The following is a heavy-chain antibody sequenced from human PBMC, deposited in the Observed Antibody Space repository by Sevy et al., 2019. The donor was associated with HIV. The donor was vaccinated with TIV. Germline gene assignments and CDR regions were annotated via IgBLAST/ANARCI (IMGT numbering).Heavy chain of an antibody. CDR2: IKSKTDGGTT. J-gene: IGHJ1*01. V-gene: IGHV3-15*01. CDR1: GFTFSNAW. CDR3: TTDRGYCSSTSCSMEYFQH. Sequence: GGSLRLSCAASGFTFSNAWMSWVRQAPGNGLEWVGRIKSKTDGGTTDYAAPVKGRFTISRDDSKNTLYLQMNSLKTEDTAVYYCTTDRGYCSSTSCSMEYFQHSGQGTLVTVSS. D-gene: IGHD2-2*01.